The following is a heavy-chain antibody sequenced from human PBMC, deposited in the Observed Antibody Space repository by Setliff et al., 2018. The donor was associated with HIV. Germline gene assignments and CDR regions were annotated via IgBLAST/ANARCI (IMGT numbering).Heavy chain of an antibody. V-gene: IGHV1-2*02. Sequence: ASVKVSCKASGYTFPGHYIHWVRQAPGQGLEWMGWSNPNSGATHYAQKFQGRVTMTTDTSTRTVYMELRSLRHDDTAEYFCARVPYRSAWFSGGHDAFDVWGQGTMVTVSS. D-gene: IGHD6-19*01. CDR2: SNPNSGAT. CDR3: ARVPYRSAWFSGGHDAFDV. CDR1: GYTFPGHY. J-gene: IGHJ3*01.